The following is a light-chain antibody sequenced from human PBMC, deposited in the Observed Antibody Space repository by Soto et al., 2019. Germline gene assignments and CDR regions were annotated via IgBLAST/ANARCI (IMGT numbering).Light chain of an antibody. CDR2: GAS. Sequence: EIVLTQSPGTLSLSSGERATLSCRASQSVRSNYLGWYQQKPGQAPRLLIYGASSRATGIPDRFGGSGSGTDFTLTIRRLEPEDFAVYYCQQYASSPLTFGGGTKVEIK. CDR3: QQYASSPLT. J-gene: IGKJ4*01. V-gene: IGKV3-20*01. CDR1: QSVRSNY.